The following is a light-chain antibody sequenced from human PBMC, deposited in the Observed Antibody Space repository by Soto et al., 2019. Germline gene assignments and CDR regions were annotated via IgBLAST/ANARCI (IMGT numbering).Light chain of an antibody. CDR2: LGS. Sequence: DIVITQSPLSLPFSPLGSACISCRSSQSLLHSTGYNFLDWYLQKPGQSPQLLIYLGSNRASGVPDRFSGSGSGTDFTLKISRVEAEDVGVYYCMQTLQSWTFGQGTKVDIK. CDR3: MQTLQSWT. V-gene: IGKV2-28*01. CDR1: QSLLHSTGYNF. J-gene: IGKJ1*01.